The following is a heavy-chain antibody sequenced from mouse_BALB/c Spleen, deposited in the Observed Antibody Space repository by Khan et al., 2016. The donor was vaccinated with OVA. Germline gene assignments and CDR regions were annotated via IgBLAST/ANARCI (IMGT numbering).Heavy chain of an antibody. CDR3: ARSHLLWLYAMDY. CDR2: ISCYNGAT. J-gene: IGHJ4*01. V-gene: IGHV1S34*01. Sequence: LVKTGASVKISCKASGYSFTGYYMHWVKQSHGKSLEWIGYISCYNGATTYNQKFKGKATFTVDTSSSTYYMQFNSLTSEDSAVYYCARSHLLWLYAMDYWGQGTSVTVSS. CDR1: GYSFTGYY. D-gene: IGHD2-2*01.